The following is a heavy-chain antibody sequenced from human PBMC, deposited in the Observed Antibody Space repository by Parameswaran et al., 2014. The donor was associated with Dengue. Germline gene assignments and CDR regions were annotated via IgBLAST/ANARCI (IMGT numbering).Heavy chain of an antibody. D-gene: IGHD3-10*01. CDR2: INHSGST. CDR3: ARINLGRITMVRGVIDY. Sequence: RQAPGKGLEWIGEINHSGSTNYNPSLKSRVTISVDTSKNQFSLKLSSVTAADTAVYYCARINLGRITMVRGVIDYWGQGTLVTVSS. J-gene: IGHJ4*02. V-gene: IGHV4-34*01.